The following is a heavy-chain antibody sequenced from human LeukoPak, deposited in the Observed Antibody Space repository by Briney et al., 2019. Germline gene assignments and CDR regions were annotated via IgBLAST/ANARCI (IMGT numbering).Heavy chain of an antibody. J-gene: IGHJ4*02. CDR2: ISSDGSST. CDR1: GFTFSSYW. Sequence: PGGSLRLSCAASGFTFSSYWMHWVRQAPGKGLVWVSRISSDGSSTSYADSLKGRFTISRDNAQNTLDLQMNSLRAEDTAVYYCVRRNYWGQGTLVTVSS. CDR3: VRRNY. V-gene: IGHV3-74*01.